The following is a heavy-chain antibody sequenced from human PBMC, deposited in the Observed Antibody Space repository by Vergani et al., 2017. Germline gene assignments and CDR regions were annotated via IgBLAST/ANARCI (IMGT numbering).Heavy chain of an antibody. Sequence: QVQLQESGPGLVKPSETLSLTCTVSGGSVSSGSYYWSWIRQPPGKGLEWIGYIYYSGSTNYNPSLKSRVTISVDTSKNQFSLKLSSVTAADTAVYYCAGKGRWELPDSHNWFDPWGQGTLVTVSS. D-gene: IGHD1-26*01. V-gene: IGHV4-61*01. CDR1: GGSVSSGSYY. J-gene: IGHJ5*02. CDR3: AGKGRWELPDSHNWFDP. CDR2: IYYSGST.